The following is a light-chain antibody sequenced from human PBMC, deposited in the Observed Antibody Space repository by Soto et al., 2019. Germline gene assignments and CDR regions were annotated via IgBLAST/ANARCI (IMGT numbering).Light chain of an antibody. CDR1: QSISVH. CDR2: AAS. J-gene: IGKJ2*01. Sequence: DIQMTQSPSSLSASVGDTVTITCRASQSISVHLNWYQQKPGKVPKLLIYAASNLQSGVPSSFSGSGSETDFALTISSLQPEDFATYYGQHSYITPYTFGQGTKLQIK. CDR3: QHSYITPYT. V-gene: IGKV1-39*01.